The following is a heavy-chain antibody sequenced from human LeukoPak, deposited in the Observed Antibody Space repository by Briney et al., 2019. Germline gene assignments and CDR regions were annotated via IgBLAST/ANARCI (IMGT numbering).Heavy chain of an antibody. D-gene: IGHD2/OR15-2a*01. CDR1: GFTFSSYA. CDR3: AKASHSNGPGSFDY. CDR2: ISGSGGST. Sequence: GRSLRLSCAASGFTFSSYAMSWVRQAPGKGLEWVSAISGSGGSTYYADSVKGRFTISRDNSKNTLYLQMNSPRAEDTAVYYCAKASHSNGPGSFDYWGQGTLVTVSS. J-gene: IGHJ4*02. V-gene: IGHV3-23*01.